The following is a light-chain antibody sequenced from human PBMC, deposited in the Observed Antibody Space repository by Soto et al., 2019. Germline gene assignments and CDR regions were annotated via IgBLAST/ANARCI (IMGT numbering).Light chain of an antibody. J-gene: IGKJ2*01. CDR3: MQGTYWPPRT. Sequence: EIVLTQSPATLSLSPGERATLSCRASQSVSSYLAWYQQKPGQAPRLLIYDASNRATGIPARFSGSGSGTDFTLSISRVEAEDVGVYYCMQGTYWPPRTFGQGTKLEIK. CDR1: QSVSSY. V-gene: IGKV3-11*01. CDR2: DAS.